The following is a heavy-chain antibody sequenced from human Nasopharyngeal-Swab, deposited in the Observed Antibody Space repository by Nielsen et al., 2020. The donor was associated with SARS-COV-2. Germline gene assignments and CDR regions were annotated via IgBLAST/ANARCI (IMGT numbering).Heavy chain of an antibody. CDR1: GFIFSNYN. Sequence: GESLKISCAASGFIFSNYNMNWVRQAPGKGLEWVSYIGVTSSTRYYADSLRGRFTISRDNAKNSLYLQMNSLRAEDTAVYYCARGGSSWPHWYFDLLGRGTLVTVSS. D-gene: IGHD6-13*01. V-gene: IGHV3-48*04. CDR2: IGVTSSTR. CDR3: ARGGSSWPHWYFDL. J-gene: IGHJ2*01.